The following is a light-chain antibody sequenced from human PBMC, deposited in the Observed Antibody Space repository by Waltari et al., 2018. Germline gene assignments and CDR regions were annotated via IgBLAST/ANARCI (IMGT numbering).Light chain of an antibody. CDR2: GAS. CDR3: QQYGETPWT. V-gene: IGKV3-20*01. CDR1: DSFRANS. J-gene: IGKJ1*01. Sequence: SCRAPDSFRANSLAWDQHKPGQPPRLHLPGASSRATGIPDRFRGRGSGTDFTLTIARLEPEDFAVYYCQQYGETPWTFGQGTKVDLK.